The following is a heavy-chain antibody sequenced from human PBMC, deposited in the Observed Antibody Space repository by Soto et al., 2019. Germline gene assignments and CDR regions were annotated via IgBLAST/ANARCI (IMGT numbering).Heavy chain of an antibody. CDR2: IWHDGTHI. V-gene: IGHV3-33*01. J-gene: IGHJ5*02. D-gene: IGHD2-15*01. Sequence: TGGSLRLSCVTSGFTFSSYAMNWVRQAPGKGLEWVAVIWHDGTHIYYADSMKGRFTISRDNSKNTLYLQMNSLRAEDTAVYYCARDGCSGSNCLNWFDPWGQGTLVTVSS. CDR1: GFTFSSYA. CDR3: ARDGCSGSNCLNWFDP.